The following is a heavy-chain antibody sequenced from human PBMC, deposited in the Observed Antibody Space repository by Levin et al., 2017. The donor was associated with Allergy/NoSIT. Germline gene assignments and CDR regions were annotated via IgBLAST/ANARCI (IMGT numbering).Heavy chain of an antibody. D-gene: IGHD2/OR15-2a*01. V-gene: IGHV3-48*03. CDR2: ISSSGSTI. CDR3: VRIHPTSIATFDY. J-gene: IGHJ4*02. CDR1: GFTFSNYE. Sequence: PGGSLRLSCAASGFTFSNYEINWVRQAPGKGLEWVSYISSSGSTIYYADSVKGRFTISRDNAKNSLYLQMNSLRAEDTAVYYCVRIHPTSIATFDYWGQGTLVTVSS.